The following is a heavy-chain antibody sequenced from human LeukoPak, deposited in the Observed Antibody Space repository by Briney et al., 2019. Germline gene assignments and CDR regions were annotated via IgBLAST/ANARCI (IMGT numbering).Heavy chain of an antibody. V-gene: IGHV4-59*11. CDR3: ARVPGVHYYYYYMDV. Sequence: SETLSLTCTVSGGSMTPHHWNWIRQTPGKGLEWIGYVFDSGRTKVNPSLTSRVTLSTDTSKNQLSLRLSSVTAADTAVYYCARVPGVHYYYYYMDVWGKGTTVTVSS. CDR2: VFDSGRT. D-gene: IGHD1-14*01. CDR1: GGSMTPHH. J-gene: IGHJ6*03.